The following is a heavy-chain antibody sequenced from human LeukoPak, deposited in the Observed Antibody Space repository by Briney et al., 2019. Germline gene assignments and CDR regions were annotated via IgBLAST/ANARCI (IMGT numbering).Heavy chain of an antibody. V-gene: IGHV4-4*08. CDR1: GGSISSYY. D-gene: IGHD3-10*01. Sequence: SETLSLTCTVSGGSISSYYWSWIRQPPGKGLEWIGYIYTSGSTNYNPSLKSRVTISVDTSKNQFSLKLSSVTAADTAVYYCARRGYYYYYTDVWGKGTTVTVSS. CDR2: IYTSGST. J-gene: IGHJ6*03. CDR3: ARRGYYYYYTDV.